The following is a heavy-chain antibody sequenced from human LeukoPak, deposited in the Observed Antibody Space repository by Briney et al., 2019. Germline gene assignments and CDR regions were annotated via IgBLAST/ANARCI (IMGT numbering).Heavy chain of an antibody. CDR1: GFTFSNYS. CDR3: ARASYIVVVPAAIPREGPYFDY. V-gene: IGHV3-48*04. CDR2: ISSSSSTI. Sequence: PGGSLRLSCAASGFTFSNYSMNWVRQAPGKGLEWVSYISSSSSTIYYADSVKGRFTISRDNAKNSLYLQMNSLRAEDTAVYYCARASYIVVVPAAIPREGPYFDYWGQGTLVTVSS. J-gene: IGHJ4*02. D-gene: IGHD2-2*01.